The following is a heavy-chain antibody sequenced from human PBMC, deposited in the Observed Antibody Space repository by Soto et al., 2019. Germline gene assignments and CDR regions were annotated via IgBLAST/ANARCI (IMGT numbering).Heavy chain of an antibody. CDR2: ISSSSSTI. V-gene: IGHV3-48*01. CDR1: GFTFSSYS. D-gene: IGHD1-1*01. CDR3: TREKSGTTDY. Sequence: EVQLVESGGGLVQPGGSLRLSCAVSGFTFSSYSMNWVRQAPGKGLEWFSYISSSSSTIYYADSVKGRFTISRDNAKNSLYLQMNSLRAEDTAVYYCTREKSGTTDYWGQGTLVTVSS. J-gene: IGHJ4*02.